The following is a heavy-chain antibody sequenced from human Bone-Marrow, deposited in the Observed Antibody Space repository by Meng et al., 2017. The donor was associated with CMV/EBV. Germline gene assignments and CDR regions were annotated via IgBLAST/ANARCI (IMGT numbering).Heavy chain of an antibody. J-gene: IGHJ6*02. D-gene: IGHD6-6*01. Sequence: ASVKVSCKASGYTFTSYYMHWVRQAPGQGLEWMGIINPSGGSTSYAQKFQGRVTMTRNTSISTAYMELSSLRSEDTAVYYCARGTYSSSSFGFYYYYYGMDVWGQGTTVTVSS. CDR2: INPSGGST. CDR3: ARGTYSSSSFGFYYYYYGMDV. CDR1: GYTFTSYY. V-gene: IGHV1-46*01.